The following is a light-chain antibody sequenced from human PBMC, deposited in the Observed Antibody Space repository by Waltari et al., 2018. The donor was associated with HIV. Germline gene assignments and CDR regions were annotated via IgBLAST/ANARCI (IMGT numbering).Light chain of an antibody. CDR2: GAS. Sequence: EIVLTQSPGTLSLSPGERATLSCRARQSVSRNFLAWYHQKPGQAPRLLIYGASTRAPGIPDRFSGTGSGTDFTLTISRLEPEDFGVFYCQQYGSSREYTFGQGTKLEIK. CDR1: QSVSRNF. CDR3: QQYGSSREYT. V-gene: IGKV3-20*01. J-gene: IGKJ2*01.